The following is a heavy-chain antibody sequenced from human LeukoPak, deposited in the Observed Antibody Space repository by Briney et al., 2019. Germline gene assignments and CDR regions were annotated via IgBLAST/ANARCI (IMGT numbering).Heavy chain of an antibody. CDR1: GYTFTSYA. Sequence: ASVKVSCKASGYTFTSYAISWVRQAPGQGLEWMGGIIPIFGTANYAQKFQGRVTITADESTSTAYMELSSLRSEDTAVYYCARGKSIVLMVYAPFDYWGQGTLVTVSS. CDR2: IIPIFGTA. CDR3: ARGKSIVLMVYAPFDY. J-gene: IGHJ4*02. V-gene: IGHV1-69*13. D-gene: IGHD2-8*01.